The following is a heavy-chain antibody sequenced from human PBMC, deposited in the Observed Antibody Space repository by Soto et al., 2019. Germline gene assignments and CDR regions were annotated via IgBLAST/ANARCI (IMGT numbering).Heavy chain of an antibody. D-gene: IGHD6-6*01. J-gene: IGHJ4*02. CDR2: ISDSGGST. V-gene: IGHV3-23*01. CDR3: AKRVEYSSSTHYFDY. CDR1: GFTFSRYA. Sequence: EVQLLESGGGLVQPGGSLRLACAASGFTFSRYAMSWVRQAPGKGLEWVSAISDSGGSTYYADSVKGRFAISRDNSKNTLSLQINSLRAEDTAVYYCAKRVEYSSSTHYFDYWGQGTLVTVSS.